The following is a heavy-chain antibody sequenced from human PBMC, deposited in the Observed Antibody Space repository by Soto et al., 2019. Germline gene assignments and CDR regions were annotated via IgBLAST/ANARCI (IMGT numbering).Heavy chain of an antibody. J-gene: IGHJ5*02. CDR3: ARVGWYYGDYYWFDP. CDR1: GYTFTSYA. CDR2: INAGNGNT. D-gene: IGHD4-17*01. Sequence: GASVKVSCKASGYTFTSYAMHWVRQAPGQRLEWMGWINAGNGNTKYSQKFQGRVTITRDTSASTAYMELSSLRSEDTAVYYCARVGWYYGDYYWFDPWGQGTLVTVSS. V-gene: IGHV1-3*01.